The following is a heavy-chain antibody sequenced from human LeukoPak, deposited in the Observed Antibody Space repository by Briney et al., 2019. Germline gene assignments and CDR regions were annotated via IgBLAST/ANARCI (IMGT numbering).Heavy chain of an antibody. V-gene: IGHV4-59*01. CDR1: GGSISSYY. D-gene: IGHD1-7*01. J-gene: IGHJ2*01. Sequence: SETLSLTCTVSGGSISSYYWSWIRQPPGKGLEWIGYIYYSGSTNYNPPLKSRVTTSVDTSKNQFSLKLSSVTAADTAVYYCAGEGNYDWYFDLWGRGILVTVSS. CDR3: AGEGNYDWYFDL. CDR2: IYYSGST.